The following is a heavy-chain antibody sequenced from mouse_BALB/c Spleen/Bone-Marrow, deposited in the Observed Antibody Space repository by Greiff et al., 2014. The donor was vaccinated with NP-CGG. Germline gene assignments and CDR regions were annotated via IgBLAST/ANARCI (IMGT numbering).Heavy chain of an antibody. CDR1: GYTFTSYI. V-gene: IGHV1-14*01. CDR2: INPYNDGT. CDR3: ARPATSYGNFYWYFDV. Sequence: VQLKESGPELVKPGASVKMSCKASGYTFTSYIMHWVKQKPGQGLEWIGYINPYNDGTKYNEKFKGKATLTSDKSSSTAYMELSSLTSEDSAVYYCARPATSYGNFYWYFDVWGAGTTVTVSS. D-gene: IGHD2-10*01. J-gene: IGHJ1*01.